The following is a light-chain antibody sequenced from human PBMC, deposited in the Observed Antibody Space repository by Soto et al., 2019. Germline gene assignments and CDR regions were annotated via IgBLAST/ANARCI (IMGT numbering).Light chain of an antibody. CDR3: NSYADSNNWV. Sequence: QSALTQPPSASGSPGQSVTISCTGTSSDVGGYNRVSWYQHHPGKAPKLMNYEVSKRPSGVPDRFSGSKSGNTASLTASGLPAEAEADYYCNSYADSNNWVFGGGTKVTVL. CDR1: SSDVGGYNR. J-gene: IGLJ3*02. V-gene: IGLV2-8*01. CDR2: EVS.